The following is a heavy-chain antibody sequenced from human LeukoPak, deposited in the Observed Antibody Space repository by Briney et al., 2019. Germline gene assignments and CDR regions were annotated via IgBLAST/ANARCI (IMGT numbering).Heavy chain of an antibody. V-gene: IGHV3-23*01. CDR1: GFTFSNHA. CDR2: VSGSGAGT. Sequence: GGSLRLSCAASGFTFSNHAMSWVRQAPGKGLEWVSDVSGSGAGTYYADSVKGRFTVSRDNSKTTLYLQMNSLRAEDTAVYCCAKGELRLGDLYYYGMDVWGQGTTVTVSS. D-gene: IGHD5-12*01. CDR3: AKGELRLGDLYYYGMDV. J-gene: IGHJ6*02.